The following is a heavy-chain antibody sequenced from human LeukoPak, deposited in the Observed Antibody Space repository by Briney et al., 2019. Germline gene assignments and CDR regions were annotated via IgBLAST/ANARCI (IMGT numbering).Heavy chain of an antibody. D-gene: IGHD6-19*01. J-gene: IGHJ5*01. CDR3: ARYTSGWFDY. CDR1: GFNFDNYN. CDR2: ISSSSSYI. V-gene: IGHV3-21*01. Sequence: GGSLRLSCAASGFNFDNYNMNWVRQAQGKGLEWVSSISSSSSYIYDADTVKGRFTISRDNAKNSLYLQMNSLRAEDTAVYYCARYTSGWFDYWGQGTLATVSS.